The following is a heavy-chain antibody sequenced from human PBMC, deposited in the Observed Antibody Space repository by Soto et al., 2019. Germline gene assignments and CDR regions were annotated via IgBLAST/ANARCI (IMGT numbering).Heavy chain of an antibody. J-gene: IGHJ4*02. Sequence: GGSLRLSCAASGFTFSSYAMSWVRQAPGKGLEWVSAISGSGGSTYYADSVKGRFTISRDNSKNTLYLQMNSLRAEDTAVYYCAKDPLTYYYDSSGQNDYWGQRTLVTVSS. V-gene: IGHV3-23*01. CDR3: AKDPLTYYYDSSGQNDY. CDR1: GFTFSSYA. CDR2: ISGSGGST. D-gene: IGHD3-22*01.